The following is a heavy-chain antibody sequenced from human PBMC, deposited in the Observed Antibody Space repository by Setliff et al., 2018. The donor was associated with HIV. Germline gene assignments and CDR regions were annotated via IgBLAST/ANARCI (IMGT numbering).Heavy chain of an antibody. Sequence: KPSETLSLTCTVSGDSINSSSYYWGWIRQPPGKGLDWIGSIFYSGSTFYNPSLKSRVAISVDTSKNQFSLKLSSLTAANTALYYCARLAITIFDDGDLWGQGTLVTVSS. CDR2: IFYSGST. CDR1: GDSINSSSYY. J-gene: IGHJ5*02. CDR3: ARLAITIFDDGDL. V-gene: IGHV4-39*01. D-gene: IGHD3-3*01.